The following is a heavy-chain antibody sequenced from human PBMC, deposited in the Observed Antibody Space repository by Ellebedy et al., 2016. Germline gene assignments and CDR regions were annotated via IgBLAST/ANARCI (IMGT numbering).Heavy chain of an antibody. Sequence: GESLKISXAASGFTFSNAWMNWVRQAPGKGLEWVSSISSSSSYIYYADSVKGRFTISRDNAKNSLYLQMNSLRAEDTAVYYCARDKYGDYGYDYWGQGTLVTVSS. J-gene: IGHJ4*02. D-gene: IGHD4-17*01. CDR1: GFTFSNAW. CDR2: ISSSSSYI. V-gene: IGHV3-21*01. CDR3: ARDKYGDYGYDY.